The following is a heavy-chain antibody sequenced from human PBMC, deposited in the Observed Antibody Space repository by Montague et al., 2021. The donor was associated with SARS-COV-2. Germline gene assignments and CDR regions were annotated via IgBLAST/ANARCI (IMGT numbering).Heavy chain of an antibody. CDR2: IFHSGTI. Sequence: SETLSLTCRVSGDSISTSTWWTWVRQTPGKGLEWIGEIFHSGTINYNPSLKSRVSISVDKSNNQFSLRLSSLIAADTAVYYCATLSRRTAAGTRDYFGLDVWGQGTTVDVSS. CDR1: GDSISTSTW. V-gene: IGHV4-4*02. D-gene: IGHD6-13*01. J-gene: IGHJ6*02. CDR3: ATLSRRTAAGTRDYFGLDV.